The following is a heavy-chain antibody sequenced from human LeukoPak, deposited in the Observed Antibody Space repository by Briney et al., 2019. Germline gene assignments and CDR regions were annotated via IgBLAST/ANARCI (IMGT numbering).Heavy chain of an antibody. CDR3: ARGNYGSGSYKRGSSDY. D-gene: IGHD3-10*01. J-gene: IGHJ4*02. V-gene: IGHV3-66*01. CDR1: GFTVSSNY. CDR2: IYSGGST. Sequence: GGSLRLSCAASGFTVSSNYMSWVRQAPGEGLEWVSVIYSGGSTYYADSVKGRFTISRDNSKNTLYLQMNSLRAEDTAVYYCARGNYGSGSYKRGSSDYWGQGTLVTVSS.